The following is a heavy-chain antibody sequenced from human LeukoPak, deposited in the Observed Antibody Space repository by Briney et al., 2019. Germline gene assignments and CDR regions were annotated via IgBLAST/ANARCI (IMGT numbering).Heavy chain of an antibody. Sequence: GGSLRLSCAASGFTFSNYSMNWVRQAPGKGLEWVAVISYDGSNKYYADSVKGRFTISRDNSKNTLYLQMNSLRAEDTAVYYCARLWGDDAFDIWGQGTMVTVSS. CDR3: ARLWGDDAFDI. CDR1: GFTFSNYS. J-gene: IGHJ3*02. V-gene: IGHV3-30*03. D-gene: IGHD3-16*01. CDR2: ISYDGSNK.